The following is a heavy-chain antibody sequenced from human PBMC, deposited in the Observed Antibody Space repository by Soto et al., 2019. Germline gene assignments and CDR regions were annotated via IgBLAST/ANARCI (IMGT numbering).Heavy chain of an antibody. CDR3: ARGFHWNSHSFYY. Sequence: GGTLRLSCAVSRLILSRNSMSWVRQAPGRGLEWVSVIYSGGSTYYADSVKGRFTISRDNSKNTLYIQMNSLRAEDTAVYYCARGFHWNSHSFYYWGQGFRATFAA. V-gene: IGHV3-53*01. J-gene: IGHJ4*02. CDR2: IYSGGST. CDR1: RLILSRNS. D-gene: IGHD1-7*01.